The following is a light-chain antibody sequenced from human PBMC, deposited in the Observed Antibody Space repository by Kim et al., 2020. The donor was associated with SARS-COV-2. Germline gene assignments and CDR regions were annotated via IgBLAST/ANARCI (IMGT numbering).Light chain of an antibody. J-gene: IGLJ3*02. CDR2: QDS. Sequence: VSPGQTASITCSGDKLGDRYACWYQQKPGQSPVLVIYQDSKRPSGIPERFSGSNSGNTATLTISGTQAMDEADYYCQAWDSSTWVFGGGTQLTVL. CDR1: KLGDRY. CDR3: QAWDSSTWV. V-gene: IGLV3-1*01.